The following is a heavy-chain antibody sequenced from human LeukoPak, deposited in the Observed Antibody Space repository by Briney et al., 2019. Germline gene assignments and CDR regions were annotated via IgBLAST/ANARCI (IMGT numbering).Heavy chain of an antibody. CDR2: LYYSGNT. CDR1: GGSISSYY. Sequence: PSETLFLTCTVSGGSISSYYWSWIRQPPGKGLEWIGSLYYSGNTNYNPSLKSRVTISLDTSKNQFSLKLSSVTAADTAVYYCARGSSPFDYWGQGTLVTVSS. J-gene: IGHJ4*02. CDR3: ARGSSPFDY. V-gene: IGHV4-59*08.